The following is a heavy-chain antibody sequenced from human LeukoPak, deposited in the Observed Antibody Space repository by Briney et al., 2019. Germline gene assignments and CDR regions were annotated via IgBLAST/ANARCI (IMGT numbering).Heavy chain of an antibody. J-gene: IGHJ4*02. D-gene: IGHD5-12*01. CDR2: ISGYNGHT. CDR3: ARVMGYSGYDYPLDY. CDR1: GYTFSRYG. V-gene: IGHV1-18*01. Sequence: GASVKVSCKASGYTFSRYGISWVRQAPGQGLEWMGWISGYNGHTKYAQKVQGRVTMSTDTSTSTVYMELRSLISDDTGVYYCARVMGYSGYDYPLDYWGQGTLVTVSS.